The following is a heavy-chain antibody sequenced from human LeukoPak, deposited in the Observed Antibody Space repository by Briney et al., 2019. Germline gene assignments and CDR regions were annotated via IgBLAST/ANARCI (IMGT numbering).Heavy chain of an antibody. J-gene: IGHJ3*02. CDR1: GGSISSGGYC. Sequence: SETLSLTCTVSGGSISSGGYCWSWIRQPPGKGLEWIGDIFHSGSTYYNPSLKSRVTISVDRSKNQFSLKLSSVTAADTAVYYCARGTGTRITIFGVVISAFDIWGQGTMVAVSS. CDR2: IFHSGST. D-gene: IGHD3-3*01. V-gene: IGHV4-30-2*01. CDR3: ARGTGTRITIFGVVISAFDI.